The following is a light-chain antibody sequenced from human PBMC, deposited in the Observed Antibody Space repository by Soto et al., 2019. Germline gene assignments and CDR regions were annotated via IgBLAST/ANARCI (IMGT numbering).Light chain of an antibody. V-gene: IGKV1-39*01. CDR2: AAS. CDR3: QQSYSSPPT. CDR1: ETIARY. Sequence: DIQLTQSPSSLSASVGDRVTITCRASETIARYLNWYQQKPGKAPNLLIYAASTLKSGFPSRFSGTGSGTDFTLTISRLQPEDFATYYCQQSYSSPPTFGQGTRLEIK. J-gene: IGKJ5*01.